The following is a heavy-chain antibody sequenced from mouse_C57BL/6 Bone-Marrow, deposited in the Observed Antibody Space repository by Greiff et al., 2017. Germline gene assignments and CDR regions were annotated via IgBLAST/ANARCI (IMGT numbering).Heavy chain of an antibody. J-gene: IGHJ2*01. Sequence: QVQLQQPGAELVKPGASVKLSCKASGYTFTSYWLHWVKQRPGRGLEWIGSIYPGSGSTNYNEKFKSKATLTVDTSSSTAYMQLSSLTSEDSAVYYCARGRGSIYCFDYWGQGTTLTVSA. CDR1: GYTFTSYW. D-gene: IGHD1-1*01. V-gene: IGHV1-55*01. CDR3: ARGRGSIYCFDY. CDR2: IYPGSGST.